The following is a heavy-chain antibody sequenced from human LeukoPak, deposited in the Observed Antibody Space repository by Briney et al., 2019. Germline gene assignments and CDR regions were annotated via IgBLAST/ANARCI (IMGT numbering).Heavy chain of an antibody. CDR3: ARTITIRGLIFDY. CDR2: IYTSGST. J-gene: IGHJ4*02. V-gene: IGHV4-61*02. CDR1: GGSISSGSYY. D-gene: IGHD3-10*01. Sequence: PSETLSLTCTVSGGSISSGSYYWSWIRQPAGKGLEWIGRIYTSGSTNYNPSLKSRVTISVDTSKNQFSLKLSSVTAADTAVYYCARTITIRGLIFDYWGQGTLVTVSS.